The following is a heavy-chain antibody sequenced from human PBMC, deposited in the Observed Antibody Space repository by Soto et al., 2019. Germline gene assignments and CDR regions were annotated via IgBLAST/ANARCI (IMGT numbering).Heavy chain of an antibody. D-gene: IGHD5-12*01. CDR3: ARDSGYHAA. CDR2: ISGYDGHT. CDR1: GYTFSNFG. Sequence: QVQLMQSGVEVRKPGASVKVSCKASGYTFSNFGISWMRQAPGQGPEWLGWISGYDGHTNYAQKFQGRVTMTTDTSTSTAYMELRSLKAGDTAVYYCARDSGYHAAWGQGTLITVSS. V-gene: IGHV1-18*01. J-gene: IGHJ5*02.